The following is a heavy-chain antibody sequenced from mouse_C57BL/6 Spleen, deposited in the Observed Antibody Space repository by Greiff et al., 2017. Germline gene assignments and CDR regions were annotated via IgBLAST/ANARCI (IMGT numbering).Heavy chain of an antibody. CDR3: ASGSNYFDY. V-gene: IGHV1-19*01. Sequence: EVQLVESGPVLVKPGASVKMSCKASGYTFTDYYMNWVKQSHGKSLEWIGVINPYNGGTSYNQKFKGKATLTVDKSSSTAYMELNSLTSEDSAVYYCASGSNYFDYWGQGTTLTVSS. D-gene: IGHD4-1*01. J-gene: IGHJ2*01. CDR1: GYTFTDYY. CDR2: INPYNGGT.